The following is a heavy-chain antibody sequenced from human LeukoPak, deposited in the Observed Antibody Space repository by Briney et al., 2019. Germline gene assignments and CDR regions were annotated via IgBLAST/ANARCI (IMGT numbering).Heavy chain of an antibody. CDR1: GFTFSSYA. J-gene: IGHJ6*02. V-gene: IGHV3-23*01. CDR2: ISGSGGST. Sequence: PGGSLRLSCAASGFTFSSYAMSWVRQAPGKGLEWVSAISGSGGSTYYADSVKGRFTISRDNSKNTLYLQMNSLRAEDTAVYYCAKDQNYYYYYGMDVWGQGTTVTVSS. CDR3: AKDQNYYYYYGMDV.